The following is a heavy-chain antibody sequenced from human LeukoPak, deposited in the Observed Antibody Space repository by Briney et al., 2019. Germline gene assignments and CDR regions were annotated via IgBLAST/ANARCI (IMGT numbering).Heavy chain of an antibody. J-gene: IGHJ3*02. CDR1: GFTLGSYW. CDR3: ARELGVGVIGDAFDI. CDR2: VNTEGSST. D-gene: IGHD3-22*01. Sequence: GGSLRLSCAVSGFTLGSYWMHWVRQAPGQGLAWVSRVNTEGSSTTYAESVKGRFTISKDNAKNTLYLQMNGLRAEDTAVYYCARELGVGVIGDAFDIWGQGTVATVSS. V-gene: IGHV3-74*01.